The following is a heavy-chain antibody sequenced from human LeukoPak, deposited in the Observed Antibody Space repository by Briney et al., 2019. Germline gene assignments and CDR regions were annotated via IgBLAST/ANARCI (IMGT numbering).Heavy chain of an antibody. J-gene: IGHJ4*02. V-gene: IGHV3-72*01. Sequence: GGSLRLSCAASGFTFSDHYMDWVRQAPGKGLEWVGRTRNKANSYTTEYAASVKGRFTISRDDSKNSLYLQMNSLKAEDTAVYYCARVSYCGGDCYSYYFDYWGQGTLVTVSS. CDR1: GFTFSDHY. CDR3: ARVSYCGGDCYSYYFDY. D-gene: IGHD2-21*02. CDR2: TRNKANSYTT.